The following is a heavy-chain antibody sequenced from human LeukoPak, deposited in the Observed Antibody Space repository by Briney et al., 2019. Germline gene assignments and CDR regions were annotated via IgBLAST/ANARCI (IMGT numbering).Heavy chain of an antibody. D-gene: IGHD5-24*01. V-gene: IGHV1-69*13. CDR3: ARAGPPSRDGYNFPFDY. Sequence: SVKVSCKASGGTFSSYAISWVRQAPGQGLEWMGGIIPIFGTANYAQKFQGRVTITADESTSTAYMELSSVRSEDTAVYYCARAGPPSRDGYNFPFDYWGQGTLVTVSS. J-gene: IGHJ4*02. CDR2: IIPIFGTA. CDR1: GGTFSSYA.